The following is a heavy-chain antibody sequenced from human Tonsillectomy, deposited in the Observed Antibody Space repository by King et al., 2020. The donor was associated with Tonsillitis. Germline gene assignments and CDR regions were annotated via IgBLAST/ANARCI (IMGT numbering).Heavy chain of an antibody. CDR1: GFIVSSNY. V-gene: IGHV3-53*01. J-gene: IGHJ4*02. D-gene: IGHD3-16*01. CDR3: ARAFHTYFDY. CDR2: LNSGSTT. Sequence: VQLVESGGGLIQPGGSLRLSCAASGFIVSSNYMSWFRRAPGKGLEGVSVLNSGSTTNYSDSVKGRFTISRDNSKNTLYLQMTSLSAEDTAVYYCARAFHTYFDYWGQGTLVTVSS.